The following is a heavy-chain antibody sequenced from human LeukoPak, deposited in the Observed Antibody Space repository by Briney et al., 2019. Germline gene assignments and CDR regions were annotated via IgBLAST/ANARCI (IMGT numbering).Heavy chain of an antibody. D-gene: IGHD3-22*01. CDR1: GFTFISYG. J-gene: IGHJ4*02. Sequence: GWSLRLSCAASGFTFISYGMHWVRQAPGKGLEWVAVISYDGSNKYYADSVKGRFAISRDSSKNTLYLQMNSLRAEDTAVYYCAKSRSEDNSGYFDYWGQGTLVTVSS. CDR3: AKSRSEDNSGYFDY. V-gene: IGHV3-30*18. CDR2: ISYDGSNK.